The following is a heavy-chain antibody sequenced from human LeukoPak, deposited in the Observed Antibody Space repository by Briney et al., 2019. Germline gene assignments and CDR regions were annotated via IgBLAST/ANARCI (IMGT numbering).Heavy chain of an antibody. D-gene: IGHD5-18*01. J-gene: IGHJ4*02. Sequence: GASVKVSCKASGGTFGSYAISWVRQAPGQGLEWMGGIIPIFGTANYAQKFQGRVTITADESTSTAYMELSSLRSEDTAVYYCARAPAMVANYFDYWGQGTLVTVSS. V-gene: IGHV1-69*13. CDR3: ARAPAMVANYFDY. CDR1: GGTFGSYA. CDR2: IIPIFGTA.